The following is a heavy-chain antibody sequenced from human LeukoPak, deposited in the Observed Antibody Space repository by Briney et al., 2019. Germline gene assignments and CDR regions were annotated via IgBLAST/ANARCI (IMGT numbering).Heavy chain of an antibody. V-gene: IGHV4-34*01. Sequence: SETLSFTCAVYGGSFSGYYWSWIRQPPGKGLEWIGEINHSGSTNYNPSLKSRVTISVDTSKNQFSLKLSSVTAADTAVYYCASLYSSSWYWFDPWGQGTLVTVSS. J-gene: IGHJ5*02. CDR2: INHSGST. CDR3: ASLYSSSWYWFDP. D-gene: IGHD6-13*01. CDR1: GGSFSGYY.